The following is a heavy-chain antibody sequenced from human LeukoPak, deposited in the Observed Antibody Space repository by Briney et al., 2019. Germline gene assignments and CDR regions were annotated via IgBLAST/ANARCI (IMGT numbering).Heavy chain of an antibody. Sequence: QLGASLRPSCVASGFTFSSYAMSWVRQAPGKGLEWVSAISGSVGSSYYADSVKGRFTISRDNSKNTLYLQMNSLRAEDTAVYYCSKQSSSGWTYYYFGMDVWGQGTTVTVSS. J-gene: IGHJ6*02. D-gene: IGHD6-19*01. CDR1: GFTFSSYA. CDR2: ISGSVGSS. CDR3: SKQSSSGWTYYYFGMDV. V-gene: IGHV3-23*01.